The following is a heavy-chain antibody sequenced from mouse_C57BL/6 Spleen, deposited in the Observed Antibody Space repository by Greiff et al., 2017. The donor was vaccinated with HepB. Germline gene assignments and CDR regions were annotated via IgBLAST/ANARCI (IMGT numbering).Heavy chain of an antibody. CDR1: GYSFTSYY. Sequence: VQLQQSGPELVKPGASVKISCKASGYSFTSYYIHWVKQRPGQGLEWIGWIYPGSGNTKYNEKFKGKATLTADTSSSTAYMQLSSLTSEDSAVYYCARSGALAAYAMDYWGQGTSVTVSS. CDR2: IYPGSGNT. D-gene: IGHD3-1*01. CDR3: ARSGALAAYAMDY. V-gene: IGHV1-66*01. J-gene: IGHJ4*01.